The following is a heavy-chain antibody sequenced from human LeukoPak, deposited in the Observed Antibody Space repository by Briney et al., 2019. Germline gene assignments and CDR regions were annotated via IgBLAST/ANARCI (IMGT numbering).Heavy chain of an antibody. CDR1: GGSISSYY. CDR2: IYYSGST. Sequence: SETLSLTCTVSGGSISSYYWSWIRQPPGKGLEWIGYIYYSGSTNYNPSLKSRVTISVDTSKNQFSLKLSSVTAADTAVYYCARDPIFLEVSLRGEAFDIWGQGTMVTASS. J-gene: IGHJ3*02. D-gene: IGHD3-3*02. CDR3: ARDPIFLEVSLRGEAFDI. V-gene: IGHV4-59*01.